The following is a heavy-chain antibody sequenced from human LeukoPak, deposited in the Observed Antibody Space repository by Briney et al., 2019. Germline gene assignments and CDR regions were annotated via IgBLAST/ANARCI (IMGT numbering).Heavy chain of an antibody. V-gene: IGHV4-59*01. Sequence: ASETLSLTCSVSGGSISSYYWSWIRQPPGKGLEWTGYLYYSGSTNYNPSLKSRVTISVDTSKNQFSLNLSSVTAADTAVYYCARIAYCGGDCRRTGAFDIWGQGTMVTVSS. CDR3: ARIAYCGGDCRRTGAFDI. D-gene: IGHD2-21*02. CDR1: GGSISSYY. CDR2: LYYSGST. J-gene: IGHJ3*02.